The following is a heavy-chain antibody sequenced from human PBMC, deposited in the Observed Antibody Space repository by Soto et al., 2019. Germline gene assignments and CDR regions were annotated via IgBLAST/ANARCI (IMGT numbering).Heavy chain of an antibody. V-gene: IGHV1-2*04. CDR2: INPNSGGT. J-gene: IGHJ3*02. D-gene: IGHD1-26*01. CDR1: GYTFTGYY. CDR3: ARDGVGSDDAFDI. Sequence: ASVKVSCKASGYTFTGYYMHWVRQAPGQGLEWMGWINPNSGGTNYAQKFQGWVTMTRDTSISTAYMELSRRRSDDTAVYYCARDGVGSDDAFDIWGQGTMVTVSS.